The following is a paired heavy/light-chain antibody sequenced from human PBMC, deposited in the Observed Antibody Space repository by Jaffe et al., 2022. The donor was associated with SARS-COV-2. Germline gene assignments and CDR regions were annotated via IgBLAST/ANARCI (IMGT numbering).Light chain of an antibody. J-gene: IGLJ3*02. CDR2: RNN. CDR1: SSNIGTNY. V-gene: IGLV1-47*01. Sequence: QSVLTQPPSASGTPGQRATISCSGSSSNIGTNYVYWYQQMPGTAPKLLIYRNNQRPSGVPDRFSGSKSGTSASLAISGLRSEDEADYYCATWDDSLYGWVFGGRTKLTVL. CDR3: ATWDDSLYGWV.
Heavy chain of an antibody. CDR3: TRLTDYPPRGEYYMDV. D-gene: IGHD3-9*01. V-gene: IGHV3-49*03. CDR1: GFTFGEYG. Sequence: EVQLVESGGGLVQPGRSLRLSCTASGFTFGEYGMSWFRQTPEKGLEWVGLIRGRAYSRTTEYAASVRGRFTVSRDDSKSITYLQMNSLKTEDTAIYYCTRLTDYPPRGEYYMDVWGKGTTVTVSS. J-gene: IGHJ6*03. CDR2: IRGRAYSRTT.